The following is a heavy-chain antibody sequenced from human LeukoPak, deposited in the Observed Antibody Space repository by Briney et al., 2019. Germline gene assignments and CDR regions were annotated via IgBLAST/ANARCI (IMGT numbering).Heavy chain of an antibody. CDR2: IHTSGTS. CDR1: GGSISNYY. J-gene: IGHJ4*02. Sequence: SETLSLTCAVSGGSISNYYWSWIRQPPGKGLEWIGYIHTSGTSNQNPSLKSRVTISVDTSKNHYSLSLRSVTAADTAVYYCARGDYVDYWGQGTLVTVSS. CDR3: ARGDYVDY. V-gene: IGHV4-4*09.